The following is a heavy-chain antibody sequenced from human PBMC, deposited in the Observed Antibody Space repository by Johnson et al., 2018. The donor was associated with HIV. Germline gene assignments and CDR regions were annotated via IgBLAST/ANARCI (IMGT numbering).Heavy chain of an antibody. D-gene: IGHD3-16*01. V-gene: IGHV3-48*02. CDR1: GFTFSDHA. CDR3: ARGRGDYGGDFDI. CDR2: ISSSGSTI. J-gene: IGHJ3*02. Sequence: VQLVESGGGVVQSGRSLRLSCAGSGFTFSDHAMGWVRQAPGKGLEWVSYISSSGSTIYYADSVKGLFTISRDNAKNTLYLQMHGLRDEDTAVYYCARGRGDYGGDFDIWGQGTMVTVSS.